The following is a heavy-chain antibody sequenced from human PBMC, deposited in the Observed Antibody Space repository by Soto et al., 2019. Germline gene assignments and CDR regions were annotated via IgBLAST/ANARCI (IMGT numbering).Heavy chain of an antibody. V-gene: IGHV4-39*01. CDR2: IYYSGST. J-gene: IGHJ6*02. CDR3: ARRLYYDSSGFEGGGMDV. D-gene: IGHD3-22*01. Sequence: SETLSLTCTVSGGSISSSSYYWGWIRQPPGKGLEWIGSIYYSGSTYYNPSLKRRVTISVDTSKNQCSLKLSSVTAADTAVYYCARRLYYDSSGFEGGGMDVWGQGTTVTVSS. CDR1: GGSISSSSYY.